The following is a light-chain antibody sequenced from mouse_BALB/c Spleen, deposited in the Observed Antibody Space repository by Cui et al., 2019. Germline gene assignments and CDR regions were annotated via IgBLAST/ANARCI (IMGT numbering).Light chain of an antibody. CDR1: SSVSY. CDR2: DTS. Sequence: QIVLTQSLAIISASPGEKVTMTCSASSSVSYMYWYQQKPGSSPRLLIYDTSNLASGVPVRFSGSGSGTSYSLTISRMEAEDAATYYCQQWSSYPRTFGGGTKLEIK. J-gene: IGKJ1*01. CDR3: QQWSSYPRT. V-gene: IGKV4-55*01.